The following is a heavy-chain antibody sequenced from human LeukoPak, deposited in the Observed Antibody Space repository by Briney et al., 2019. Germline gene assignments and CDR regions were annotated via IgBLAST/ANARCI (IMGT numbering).Heavy chain of an antibody. D-gene: IGHD3-9*01. CDR1: GFTFSSYA. Sequence: GGSLRLSCAASGFTFSSYAMSWVRQAPGKGLEWVSVISGSGGSTYYADSVKGRFTISRDNSKNTLYLQMNSLRAEDTAVYYCAKDSVILTGRYFDYWGQGTLVTVSS. CDR2: ISGSGGST. J-gene: IGHJ4*02. V-gene: IGHV3-23*01. CDR3: AKDSVILTGRYFDY.